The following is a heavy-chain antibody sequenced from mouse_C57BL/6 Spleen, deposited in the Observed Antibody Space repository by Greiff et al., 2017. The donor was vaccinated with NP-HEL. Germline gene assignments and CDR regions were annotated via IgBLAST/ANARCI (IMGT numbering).Heavy chain of an antibody. J-gene: IGHJ1*03. CDR2: IDPETGGT. V-gene: IGHV1-15*01. Sequence: QVQLQQSGAELVRPGASVTLSCKASGYTFTDYEMHWVKQTPVHGLEWIGAIDPETGGTAYNQKFKGKAILTADKSSSTAYMELRSLTSEDSAVYYCTRERDYGSSYGYFDVWGTGTTVTVAS. D-gene: IGHD1-1*01. CDR1: GYTFTDYE. CDR3: TRERDYGSSYGYFDV.